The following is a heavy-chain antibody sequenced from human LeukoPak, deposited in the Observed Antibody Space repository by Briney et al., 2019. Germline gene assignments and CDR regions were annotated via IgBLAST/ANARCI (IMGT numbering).Heavy chain of an antibody. CDR2: INPNSGGT. Sequence: ASVKVSCKASEYTFTGYYIHWVRQAPGQGLEWMGWINPNSGGTNYAQKFQGRVTMTRDTSISTAYMELSRLRSEDTAVYHCARTEYSSSWYVGGTPYYYYYMDVWGKGTTVTISS. D-gene: IGHD6-13*01. J-gene: IGHJ6*03. V-gene: IGHV1-2*02. CDR3: ARTEYSSSWYVGGTPYYYYYMDV. CDR1: EYTFTGYY.